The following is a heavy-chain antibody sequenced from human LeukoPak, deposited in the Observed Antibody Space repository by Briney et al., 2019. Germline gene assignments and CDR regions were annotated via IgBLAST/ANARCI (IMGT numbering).Heavy chain of an antibody. CDR1: GVSISSYY. D-gene: IGHD2-2*01. Sequence: PSETLSLTCTVSGVSISSYYWSWIRQPPGKGLEWIGYIYYSGSTNYNPSLKSRVTISVDTSKNQFSLKLSSVTAADTAVYYCARAGYCSSTSCYPYNWFDPWGQGTLVTVSS. J-gene: IGHJ5*02. V-gene: IGHV4-59*01. CDR2: IYYSGST. CDR3: ARAGYCSSTSCYPYNWFDP.